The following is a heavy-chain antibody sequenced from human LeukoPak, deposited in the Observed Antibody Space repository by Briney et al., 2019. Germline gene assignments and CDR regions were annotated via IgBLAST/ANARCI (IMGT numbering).Heavy chain of an antibody. CDR2: IYHSGST. J-gene: IGHJ6*02. CDR1: GGSISSGGYS. Sequence: SQTLSLTRAVSGGSISSGGYSWSWIRQPPGKGLEWIGYIYHSGSTYYNPSLKSRVTISVDRSKNQFSLKLSSVTAADTAVYYCARGLRYCSSTSCQNYYGMDVWGQGTTVTVSS. CDR3: ARGLRYCSSTSCQNYYGMDV. V-gene: IGHV4-30-2*01. D-gene: IGHD2-2*01.